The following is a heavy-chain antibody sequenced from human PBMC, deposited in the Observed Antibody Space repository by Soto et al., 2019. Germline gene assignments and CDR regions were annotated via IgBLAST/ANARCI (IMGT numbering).Heavy chain of an antibody. Sequence: GGSLRLSCAASGFTFSSYGMHWVRQAPGKGLEWVAVIWYDGSNKYYADSVKGRFTISRDNSKNTLYLQMNSLRAEDTAVYYCARGGYYDFWSGYKPRDAFDIWGQGTMVTVSS. D-gene: IGHD3-3*01. V-gene: IGHV3-33*01. J-gene: IGHJ3*02. CDR2: IWYDGSNK. CDR1: GFTFSSYG. CDR3: ARGGYYDFWSGYKPRDAFDI.